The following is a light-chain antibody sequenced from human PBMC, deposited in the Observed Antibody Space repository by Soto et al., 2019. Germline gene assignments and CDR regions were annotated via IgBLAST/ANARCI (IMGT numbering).Light chain of an antibody. CDR2: AAS. CDR3: QHNGRS. J-gene: IGKJ5*01. Sequence: EVVLTQSPGTLSLSRGERATLSCRASERIYSAYLGWYQQKPGQAPRLLIYAASTRATGISDRFSGSGSGTDFTLVISRLDPDDFAVYYCQHNGRSFGQGTRLEIK. V-gene: IGKV3-20*01. CDR1: ERIYSAY.